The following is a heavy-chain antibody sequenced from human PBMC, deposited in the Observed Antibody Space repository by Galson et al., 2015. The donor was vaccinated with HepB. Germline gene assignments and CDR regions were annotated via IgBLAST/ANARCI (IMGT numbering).Heavy chain of an antibody. CDR3: AGGGVHIDIVEVSAAGGDL. Sequence: SLRLSCAASGFPFNMHDMHWVRQAPGKGLEWVGVISYDGSSEYYADSLKGRFAISRDNSRATVYLQMNSLRPDDTAVYFCAGGGVHIDIVEVSAAGGDLWGQGTTVTVSS. V-gene: IGHV3-30*09. CDR1: GFPFNMHD. J-gene: IGHJ6*02. CDR2: ISYDGSSE. D-gene: IGHD2-2*01.